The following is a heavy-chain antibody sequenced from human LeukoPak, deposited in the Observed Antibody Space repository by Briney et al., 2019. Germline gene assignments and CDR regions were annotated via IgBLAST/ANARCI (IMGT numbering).Heavy chain of an antibody. CDR3: AREDGY. CDR2: ISSNGGST. D-gene: IGHD5-24*01. V-gene: IGHV3-64*02. CDR1: GFTFSSYA. Sequence: GGSLRLSCAASGFTFSSYAMHWVRQAPGKGLEYVSAISSNGGSTYYADSVKGRFTISRDNSKNTLHLQMGSLRAEDMAVYYCAREDGYWGQGTLVTVSS. J-gene: IGHJ4*02.